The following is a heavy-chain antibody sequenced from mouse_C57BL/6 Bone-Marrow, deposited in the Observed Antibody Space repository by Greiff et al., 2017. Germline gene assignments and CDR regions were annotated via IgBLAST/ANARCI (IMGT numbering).Heavy chain of an antibody. CDR2: IYPRSGNT. CDR3: AREGGYDGAWFAY. J-gene: IGHJ3*01. D-gene: IGHD2-2*01. Sequence: QVQLQQSGAELARPGASVKLSCKASGYTFTSYGMSWVKQRTGQGLEWIGEIYPRSGNTYYNEKFKGKAASTADKSSSTAYMELRSLTSEDSAVYFCAREGGYDGAWFAYWGQGTLVTVSA. CDR1: GYTFTSYG. V-gene: IGHV1-81*01.